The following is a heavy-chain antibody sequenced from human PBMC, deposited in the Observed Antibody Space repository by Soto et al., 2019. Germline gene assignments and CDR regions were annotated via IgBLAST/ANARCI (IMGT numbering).Heavy chain of an antibody. V-gene: IGHV3-21*01. CDR2: ISSSSSYI. CDR3: ARYGLYYYGSWSYYNYPNWFDP. CDR1: GFTFSSYS. D-gene: IGHD3-10*01. Sequence: GESLKISCAASGFTFSSYSMNWVRQAPGKGLEWVSSISSSSSYIYYADSVKGRFTLSRDNAKNTLYLQMNSMKGEDTAVYYCARYGLYYYGSWSYYNYPNWFDPWGQGTLVTVSS. J-gene: IGHJ5*02.